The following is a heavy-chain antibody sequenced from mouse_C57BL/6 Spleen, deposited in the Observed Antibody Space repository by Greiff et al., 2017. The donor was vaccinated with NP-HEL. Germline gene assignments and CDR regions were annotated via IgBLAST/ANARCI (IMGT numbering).Heavy chain of an antibody. Sequence: QVQLQQPGAELVKPGASVKLSCKASGYTFTSYWMHWVKQRPGQGLEWIGMIHPSSGSTNYNEKFKSKATLTVDKSSSTAYMQLSSLTSEDSAVYCCARGYSSTRCYCAMDYWGQGASVTVSS. D-gene: IGHD2-5*01. V-gene: IGHV1-64*01. CDR1: GYTFTSYW. J-gene: IGHJ4*01. CDR2: IHPSSGST. CDR3: ARGYSSTRCYCAMDY.